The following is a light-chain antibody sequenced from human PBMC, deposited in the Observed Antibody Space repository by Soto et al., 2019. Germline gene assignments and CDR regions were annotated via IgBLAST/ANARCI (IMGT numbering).Light chain of an antibody. CDR2: GAS. J-gene: IGKJ1*01. CDR3: QQYNNWQT. CDR1: QSVSSN. Sequence: EIVMTQSPATLSVSPGERATLSCRASQSVSSNLAWYQQKPDQAPRLLIYGASTRATGIPARFSGSGSGTEFTLTISSLQSEDFAVYYCQQYNNWQTFGQGTKV. V-gene: IGKV3-15*01.